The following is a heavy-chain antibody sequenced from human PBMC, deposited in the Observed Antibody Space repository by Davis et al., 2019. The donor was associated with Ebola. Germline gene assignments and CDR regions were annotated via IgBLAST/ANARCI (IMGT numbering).Heavy chain of an antibody. D-gene: IGHD1-1*01. Sequence: GESLKISCKGSGYTFTGYYIHWVRQAPGQGLEWMGWMNPNSGGTNYAQKFQGRVTMTRDTSISTAYMELTRLRSDDTDDTAVYYCARGLEYGAFDIWGQGTMVTVSS. CDR3: ARGLEYGAFDI. CDR1: GYTFTGYY. CDR2: MNPNSGGT. J-gene: IGHJ3*02. V-gene: IGHV1-2*02.